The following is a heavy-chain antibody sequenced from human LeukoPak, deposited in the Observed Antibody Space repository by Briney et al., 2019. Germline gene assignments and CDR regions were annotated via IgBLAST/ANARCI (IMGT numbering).Heavy chain of an antibody. J-gene: IGHJ4*02. CDR2: INSDGSST. Sequence: GGSLRLSCAASGFTFSSYWMHWVRQAPGKRLVWVSRINSDGSSTSYADSVKGRFTISRDNAKNTLYLQMNSLRAEDTAVYYCARDYRNYYDFWSGYSYYFDYWGQGTLVTVSS. V-gene: IGHV3-74*01. CDR1: GFTFSSYW. CDR3: ARDYRNYYDFWSGYSYYFDY. D-gene: IGHD3-3*01.